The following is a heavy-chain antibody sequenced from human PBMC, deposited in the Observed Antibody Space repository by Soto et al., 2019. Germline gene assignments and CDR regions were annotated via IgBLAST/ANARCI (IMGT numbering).Heavy chain of an antibody. V-gene: IGHV3-23*01. CDR2: VGSSGHYT. J-gene: IGHJ4*02. CDR1: GFTFSNYA. D-gene: IGHD1-26*01. CDR3: AKDPFSESYIYLDS. Sequence: EVQLLESGGGLVQPGGSVRVSCAASGFTFSNYAMSWLRHVPGKGLEWVSTVGSSGHYTYYADSVKGRFTISRDNSKNTLYLQMNSLGAEDTAVYYCAKDPFSESYIYLDSWGQGTQVTVSS.